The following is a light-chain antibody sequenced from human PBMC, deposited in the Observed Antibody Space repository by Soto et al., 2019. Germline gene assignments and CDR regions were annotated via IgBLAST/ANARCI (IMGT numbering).Light chain of an antibody. Sequence: DIQMTQSPSSLSASVGDRVTITCRASQGIRTYLNWYQEKPGKAPKLLIHAASILQSGVPSRFSGGGSGTDFTLTISSLQPEDFATYYCQQSYSTPPLTFGQGTRLDIK. J-gene: IGKJ5*01. CDR3: QQSYSTPPLT. CDR2: AAS. V-gene: IGKV1-39*01. CDR1: QGIRTY.